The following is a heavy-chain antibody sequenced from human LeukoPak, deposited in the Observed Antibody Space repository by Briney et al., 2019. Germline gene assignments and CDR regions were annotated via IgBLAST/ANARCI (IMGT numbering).Heavy chain of an antibody. D-gene: IGHD3-10*01. CDR3: TTAFRAKL. Sequence: KPEGSLRLSCAASGFTFSNAWMSWVRPAPGKGLEWIGRIKSKTDGGTTDYAAPVKGRFTISRDDSKNTPYLQMNSLKTEDTAVSYCTTAFRAKLGGQGTLVTVSS. CDR2: IKSKTDGGTT. V-gene: IGHV3-15*01. J-gene: IGHJ4*02. CDR1: GFTFSNAW.